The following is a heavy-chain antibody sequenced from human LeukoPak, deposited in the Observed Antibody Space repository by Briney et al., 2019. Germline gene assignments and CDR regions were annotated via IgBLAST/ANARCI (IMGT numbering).Heavy chain of an antibody. D-gene: IGHD2-2*01. V-gene: IGHV1-69*06. Sequence: ASVKVSCKASGGTFSSYAISWVRQAPGQGLEWMGGIIPIFGTANYAQKFQGRVRITADKSTSTAYMELSSLRSEDTAVYYCAREPYCSSTSRYELWGQGTLVTVSS. J-gene: IGHJ4*02. CDR2: IIPIFGTA. CDR3: AREPYCSSTSRYEL. CDR1: GGTFSSYA.